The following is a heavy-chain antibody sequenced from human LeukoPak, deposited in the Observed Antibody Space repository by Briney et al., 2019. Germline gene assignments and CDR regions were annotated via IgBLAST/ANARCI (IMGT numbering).Heavy chain of an antibody. CDR3: ARSLSYSSGLDY. CDR2: INHSGST. J-gene: IGHJ4*02. D-gene: IGHD6-19*01. Sequence: SETLSLTCAVYGGSFSGNYWSWIRQPPGKGLEWIGEINHSGSTNYNPSLKSRVTISVDTSKNQFSLKLSSVTAADTAVYYCARSLSYSSGLDYWGQGTLVTVSS. V-gene: IGHV4-34*01. CDR1: GGSFSGNY.